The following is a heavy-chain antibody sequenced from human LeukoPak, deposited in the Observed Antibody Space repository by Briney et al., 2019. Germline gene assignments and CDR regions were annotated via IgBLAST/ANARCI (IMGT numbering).Heavy chain of an antibody. CDR3: ARDRLSLGAFDI. V-gene: IGHV4-39*07. J-gene: IGHJ3*02. Sequence: SETLSLTCTVSGGSISSYYWAWIRQPPGKGREWIGSIYHSESTYYNPSLKSRVTISLDTSKNQFSLRLSPLTAADTAVYYCARDRLSLGAFDIWGQGTMVTVSS. D-gene: IGHD7-27*01. CDR2: IYHSEST. CDR1: GGSISSYY.